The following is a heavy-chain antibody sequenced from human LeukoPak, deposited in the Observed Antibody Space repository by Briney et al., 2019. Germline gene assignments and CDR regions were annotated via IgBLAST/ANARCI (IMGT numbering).Heavy chain of an antibody. V-gene: IGHV3-48*03. CDR2: ISSSGSTI. CDR1: GFTFSSYE. D-gene: IGHD1-14*01. Sequence: GGSLRLSCAASGFTFSSYEMNWVRQAPGKGLEWVSYISSSGSTIYYADSVKGRFTISRDNAKNSLYLQMNSLRAENTAVYYCARAGSRFGAFDIWGQGTMVTVSS. CDR3: ARAGSRFGAFDI. J-gene: IGHJ3*02.